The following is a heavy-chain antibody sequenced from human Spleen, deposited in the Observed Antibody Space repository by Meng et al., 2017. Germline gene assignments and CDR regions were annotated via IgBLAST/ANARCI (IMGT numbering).Heavy chain of an antibody. J-gene: IGHJ5*02. CDR3: LRGVKGSTS. D-gene: IGHD3-10*01. Sequence: EVQLMEPGGGVVQPGGTLRLACVVSGFTFSSDYMHWVRQAPGKGLMWLSHISPDESSTTYADSVKSRFTISRDNAKNTLYLQMISLGAEDTAVYYCLRGVKGSTSWGQGTLVTVSS. CDR2: ISPDESST. V-gene: IGHV3-74*02. CDR1: GFTFSSDY.